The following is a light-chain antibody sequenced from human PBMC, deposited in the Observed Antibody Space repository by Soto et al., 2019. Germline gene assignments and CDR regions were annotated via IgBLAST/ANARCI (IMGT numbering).Light chain of an antibody. CDR1: QGIVRW. V-gene: IGKV1-5*01. J-gene: IGKJ1*01. CDR3: QHYYGFSRT. Sequence: DIQMTQSPSTLSASVGDKVTITCRASQGIVRWLAWYQQKPGKAPKLLIYDASSLEGGVPSRFSGSGAGTEFTLTIKSLQPDDFATYYCQHYYGFSRTFGQGTKVDIK. CDR2: DAS.